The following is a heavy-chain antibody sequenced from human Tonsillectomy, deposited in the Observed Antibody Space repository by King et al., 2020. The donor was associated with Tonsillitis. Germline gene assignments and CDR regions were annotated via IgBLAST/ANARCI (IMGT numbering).Heavy chain of an antibody. CDR2: INPKSGDT. CDR1: GDTFTGHF. CDR3: ATNAIGSDVSAYRDFRH. V-gene: IGHV1-2*02. D-gene: IGHD2-8*01. Sequence: VHLEQSGAELRKPGASVTVSCRTSGDTFTGHFVHWVRQAPGQGLEWMGWINPKSGDTNYVPKFQGRVTLSGDLSITTAYMGLSNLRPDDTAVYYCATNAIGSDVSAYRDFRHWGQGTLVTVSS. J-gene: IGHJ1*01.